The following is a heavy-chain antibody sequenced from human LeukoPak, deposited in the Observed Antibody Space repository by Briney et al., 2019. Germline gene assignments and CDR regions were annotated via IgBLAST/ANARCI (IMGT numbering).Heavy chain of an antibody. Sequence: GGSLRLSCEASGFPLNTYEMNWVRQAPGKGLEWLSYISPTGTILYYADSIKGRFTTSGDNAKNTVSLQMNSLRVGDTAVYYCARGGYSGAHNHWGQGTLVTVSS. CDR3: ARGGYSGAHNH. J-gene: IGHJ5*02. CDR2: ISPTGTIL. V-gene: IGHV3-48*03. CDR1: GFPLNTYE. D-gene: IGHD5-12*01.